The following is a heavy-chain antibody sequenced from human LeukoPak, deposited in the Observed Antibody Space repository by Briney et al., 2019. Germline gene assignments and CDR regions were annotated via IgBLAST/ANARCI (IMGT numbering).Heavy chain of an antibody. J-gene: IGHJ4*02. V-gene: IGHV1-18*01. D-gene: IGHD4-17*01. CDR3: ARVIGYGDYGCFDY. CDR2: ISDYNGNT. Sequence: ASVKVSCKASGYTFTSYGISWVRQAPGQGLEWMGWISDYNGNTNYAQKLQGRVTMTTDTSTSTAYMELRSLRSDDTAVYYCARVIGYGDYGCFDYWGQGTLVTVSS. CDR1: GYTFTSYG.